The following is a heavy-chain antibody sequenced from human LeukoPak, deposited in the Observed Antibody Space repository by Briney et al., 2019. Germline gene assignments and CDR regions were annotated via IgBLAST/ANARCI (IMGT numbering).Heavy chain of an antibody. V-gene: IGHV1-24*01. CDR1: GYTLTELS. CDR3: ATVRCSGGSCPPHYFDY. D-gene: IGHD2-15*01. J-gene: IGHJ4*02. CDR2: FDPEDGET. Sequence: GASVKVSCKVSGYTLTELSMHWVRQAPGKGLEWMGGFDPEDGETIYAQKFQGRVTMTEDTSTDTAYMELSSLRSEDTAVYYCATVRCSGGSCPPHYFDYWGQGTLVTVSS.